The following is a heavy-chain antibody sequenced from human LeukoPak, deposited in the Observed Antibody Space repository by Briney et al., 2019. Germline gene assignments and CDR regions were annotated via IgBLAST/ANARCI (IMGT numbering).Heavy chain of an antibody. J-gene: IGHJ4*02. CDR1: GYTFTGYY. D-gene: IGHD4-17*01. CDR3: ARGHYGDYSPGFDY. V-gene: IGHV1-2*04. Sequence: ASVKVSCKASGYTFTGYYMHWVRQAPGQGLEWMGWINPNSGGTNYAQKFQGWVTMTRDTSISTAYMELSRLRSDGTAVYYCARGHYGDYSPGFDYWGQGTLVTVSS. CDR2: INPNSGGT.